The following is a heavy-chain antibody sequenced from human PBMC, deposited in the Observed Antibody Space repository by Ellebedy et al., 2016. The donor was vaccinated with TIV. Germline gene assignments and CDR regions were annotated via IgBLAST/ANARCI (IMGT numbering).Heavy chain of an antibody. V-gene: IGHV3-72*01. D-gene: IGHD3-22*01. CDR1: GFTFSDHY. CDR3: VSPAGSSGYWEAFDI. CDR2: TRNQANSYTT. Sequence: PGGSLRLSCAASGFTFSDHYMDWVRQVPGKGLEWVGRTRNQANSYTTEYAASVKGRFTISRDDSKNSLYLQMNSLKTEDTAVYYCVSPAGSSGYWEAFDIWGQGTMVTVSS. J-gene: IGHJ3*02.